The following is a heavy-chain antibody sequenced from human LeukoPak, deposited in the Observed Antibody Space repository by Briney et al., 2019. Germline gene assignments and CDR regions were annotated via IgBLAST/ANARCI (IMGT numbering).Heavy chain of an antibody. Sequence: GGSLRLSCAASGFTFSSYSVNWVRQAPGKGLEWVSYISSSSSTIYYADSVKGRFTISRDNAKNSLYLQMNSLRAEDTAVYYCARAYRGGGSFDIWGQGTMVTVSS. D-gene: IGHD1-26*01. V-gene: IGHV3-48*01. CDR1: GFTFSSYS. CDR3: ARAYRGGGSFDI. CDR2: ISSSSSTI. J-gene: IGHJ3*02.